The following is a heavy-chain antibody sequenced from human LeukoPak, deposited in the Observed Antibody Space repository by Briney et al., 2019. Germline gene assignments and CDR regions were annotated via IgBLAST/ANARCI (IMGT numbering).Heavy chain of an antibody. V-gene: IGHV3-7*03. CDR3: ARGVY. CDR1: GLTFSSYW. Sequence: GGSLRLSCAASGLTFSSYWMSWVRQAPGKGLEWVANIKQDGSEKYYVDSVKGRFTISRDNAKNSLYLQMNSLRAEDTAVYYCARGVYWGQGTLVTVSS. CDR2: IKQDGSEK. J-gene: IGHJ4*02.